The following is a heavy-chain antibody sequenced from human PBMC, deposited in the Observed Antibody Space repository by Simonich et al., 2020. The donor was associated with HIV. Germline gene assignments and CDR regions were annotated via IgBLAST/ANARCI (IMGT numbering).Heavy chain of an antibody. V-gene: IGHV4-39*07. CDR3: ARGIPRNYYYFYYMDV. D-gene: IGHD1-1*01. CDR2: INLSGST. CDR1: GGSISNSSYY. J-gene: IGHJ6*03. Sequence: QLQLQESGPGLVKPSETLSLTCTVSGGSISNSSYYWGWIRQPPGKGLEWIGKINLSGSTNDNPSLKSRVTISVYTSKSQFSLKLSSVTAADTAVYSCARGIPRNYYYFYYMDVWGKGTTVIVSS.